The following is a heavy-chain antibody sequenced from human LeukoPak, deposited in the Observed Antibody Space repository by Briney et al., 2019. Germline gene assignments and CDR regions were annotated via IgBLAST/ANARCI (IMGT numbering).Heavy chain of an antibody. D-gene: IGHD3-22*01. Sequence: SGGSLRLSCAASGFTFSSYAMSWVRQAPGKGLEWVSAISGSGGSTYYADSVKGRFTISRDNAKNSLYLQMNSLRAEDTAVYYCARESDSSGFDYWGQGTLVTVSS. V-gene: IGHV3-23*01. CDR2: ISGSGGST. J-gene: IGHJ4*02. CDR1: GFTFSSYA. CDR3: ARESDSSGFDY.